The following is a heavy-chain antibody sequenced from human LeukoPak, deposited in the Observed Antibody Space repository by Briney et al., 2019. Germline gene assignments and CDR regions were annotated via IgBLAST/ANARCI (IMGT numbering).Heavy chain of an antibody. D-gene: IGHD2-2*01. J-gene: IGHJ4*02. CDR3: VRSCTTTSCFGSSSV. V-gene: IGHV1-2*02. CDR1: GYTFTGHY. CDR2: INPNSGDT. Sequence: ASVKVSCKASGYTFTGHYMNWVRQAPGQGLGWMGWINPNSGDTDYAQKFQGRVSMTRDTSISTAYMELRRLRSDDTAVYYCVRSCTTTSCFGSSSVWGQGTLVTVSS.